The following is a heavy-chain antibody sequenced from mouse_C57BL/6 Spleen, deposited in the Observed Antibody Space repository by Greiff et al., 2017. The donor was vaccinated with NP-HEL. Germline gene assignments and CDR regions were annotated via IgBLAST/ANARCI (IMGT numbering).Heavy chain of an antibody. CDR1: GFNIKDDY. CDR2: IDPENGDT. D-gene: IGHD2-5*01. CDR3: TFYSNYSYYARDY. Sequence: EVQLQQSGAELVRPGASVKLSCTASGFNIKDDYMHWVKQRPEQGLEWIGWIDPENGDTEYASKFQGKATLTADPSSNPAYLKLSSLTSEAPAVYYCTFYSNYSYYARDYWGQGTSVTVSS. J-gene: IGHJ4*01. V-gene: IGHV14-4*01.